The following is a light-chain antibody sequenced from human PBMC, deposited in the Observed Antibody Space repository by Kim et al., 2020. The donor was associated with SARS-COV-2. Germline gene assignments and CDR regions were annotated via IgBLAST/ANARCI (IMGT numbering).Light chain of an antibody. CDR3: YSYTGSSTYV. CDR2: EVS. V-gene: IGLV2-23*02. J-gene: IGLJ1*01. Sequence: QSALTQPASVSGSPGQSITISCTGTSSDVGSYNLVSWDQQHPGKAPKLMIYEVSKRPSGVSNRFSGSKSGNTAALTISGLQAVDEADYFCYSYTGSSTYVFGTGTRVTVL. CDR1: SSDVGSYNL.